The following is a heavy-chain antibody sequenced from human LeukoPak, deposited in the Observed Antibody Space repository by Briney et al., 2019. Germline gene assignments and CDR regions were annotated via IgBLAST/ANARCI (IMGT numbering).Heavy chain of an antibody. CDR2: ISHSGGT. V-gene: IGHV4-34*01. J-gene: IGHJ4*02. Sequence: SETLSLTCAVYGGSFSGHYWTWIRQPPGKGLDWIGEISHSGGTKYNPSLKSRVTISEDTSKNQFSLTLSSVTAADTAVYYCAKAGDTSGYYYYYDYWGQGTLVTVSS. CDR1: GGSFSGHY. CDR3: AKAGDTSGYYYYYDY. D-gene: IGHD3-22*01.